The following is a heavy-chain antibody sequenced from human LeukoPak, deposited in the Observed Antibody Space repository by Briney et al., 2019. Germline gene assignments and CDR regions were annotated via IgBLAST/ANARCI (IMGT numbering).Heavy chain of an antibody. J-gene: IGHJ4*02. CDR1: GFIFTTYW. D-gene: IGHD1-26*01. CDR3: TRDLVGATSDF. Sequence: GGSLRLSCAASGFIFTTYWMHWVRQAPGKGLVWVARIIDESSTYYADSVKGRFTISRDNAGNTVYLQMNSLTAEDTAVYYCTRDLVGATSDFWGQGTLVTVSS. V-gene: IGHV3-74*01. CDR2: IIDESST.